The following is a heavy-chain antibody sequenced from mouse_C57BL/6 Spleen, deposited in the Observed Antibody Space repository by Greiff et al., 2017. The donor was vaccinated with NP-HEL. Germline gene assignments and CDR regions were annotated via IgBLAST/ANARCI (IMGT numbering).Heavy chain of an antibody. J-gene: IGHJ2*01. CDR1: GYSFSSYW. CDR2: IDPSDSET. CDR3: ARGTTVVADFDY. Sequence: QVQLKQSGAELVKPGASVKISCKASGYSFSSYWMNWVKQRPIQGLEWIGNIDPSDSETHYNQKFKDKATLTVDKSSSTAYMQLSSLTSEDSAVYYCARGTTVVADFDYWGQGTTLTVSS. V-gene: IGHV1-52*01. D-gene: IGHD1-1*01.